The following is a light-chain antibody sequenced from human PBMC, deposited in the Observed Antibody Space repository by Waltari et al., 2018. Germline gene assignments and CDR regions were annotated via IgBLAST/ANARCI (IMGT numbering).Light chain of an antibody. CDR1: GSNIGART. J-gene: IGLJ2*01. CDR2: SNN. V-gene: IGLV1-44*01. CDR3: AAWDDTLNGVL. Sequence: QSVLTQSPSTSGTPGQTVTIFCSGSGSNIGARTVNWYQQLTGTAPKLLIYSNNQRPSGVPDRFSGSKSGSSASLAISRLQSEDEADYYCAAWDDTLNGVLFGGGTKLTVL.